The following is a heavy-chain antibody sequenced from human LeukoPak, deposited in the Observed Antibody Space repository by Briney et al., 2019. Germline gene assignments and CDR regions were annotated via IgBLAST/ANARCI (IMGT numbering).Heavy chain of an antibody. D-gene: IGHD3-16*01. J-gene: IGHJ4*02. CDR1: GFTFSTYE. CDR2: ISSSGSII. CDR3: AREGNDYYYDQ. V-gene: IGHV3-48*03. Sequence: PGGSLRLSCAASGFTFSTYEMNWVRQAPGKGLEWVSYISSSGSIIHYADSVKGRFTISRDNAKNSLYLQVASLRGDDTATYYCAREGNDYYYDQWGQGTLVTVSP.